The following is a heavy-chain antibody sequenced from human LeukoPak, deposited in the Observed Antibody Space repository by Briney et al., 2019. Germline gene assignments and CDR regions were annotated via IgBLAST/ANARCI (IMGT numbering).Heavy chain of an antibody. CDR1: GGTFSSYA. D-gene: IGHD3-16*01. J-gene: IGHJ4*02. V-gene: IGHV1-69*13. CDR3: ARESITFGGVATDY. Sequence: ASVKLSCKASGGTFSSYAISWVRQAPGQGLEWMGGINPIFGTANYAQKFQGRVTITADESTSTAYLELSSLRSEDTAVYYCARESITFGGVATDYWGQGTLVTVSS. CDR2: INPIFGTA.